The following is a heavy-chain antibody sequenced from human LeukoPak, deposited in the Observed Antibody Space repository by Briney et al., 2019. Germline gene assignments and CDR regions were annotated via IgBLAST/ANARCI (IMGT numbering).Heavy chain of an antibody. CDR2: IIPIFGTA. J-gene: IGHJ4*02. CDR1: GGTFSSYA. Sequence: SVKVSCKASGGTFSSYAISWVRQAPGQGLEWMGEIIPIFGTANYAQKFRGRVTITTDESTSTAYMELSSLRSEDTAVYYCASTAYILRYFDWLHPRPFDYWGQGTLVTVSS. V-gene: IGHV1-69*05. D-gene: IGHD3-9*01. CDR3: ASTAYILRYFDWLHPRPFDY.